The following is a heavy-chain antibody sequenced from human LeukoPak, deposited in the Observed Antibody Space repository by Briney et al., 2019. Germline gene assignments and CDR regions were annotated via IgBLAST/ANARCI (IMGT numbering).Heavy chain of an antibody. CDR1: GYTFTGYY. Sequence: GASVKVSCKASGYTFTGYYMHWVRQAPGQGLEWMGWINPNSGGTNYAQKFQGRVTMTRGTSISTAYMELSRLRSDDTAVYYCARVPAYGDYWFDPWGQGTLVTVSS. D-gene: IGHD4-17*01. J-gene: IGHJ5*02. CDR3: ARVPAYGDYWFDP. V-gene: IGHV1-2*02. CDR2: INPNSGGT.